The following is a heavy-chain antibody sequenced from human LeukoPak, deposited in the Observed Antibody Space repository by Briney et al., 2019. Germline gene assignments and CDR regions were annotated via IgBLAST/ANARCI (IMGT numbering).Heavy chain of an antibody. Sequence: GGSLRLSCVASGFTFTDYGMDWVRQAPGKGLEFISAISGSGGNTYYADSVKGRFTISRDNSKNTVYLQMNSLRAEDTAVYYCARGAGDAFDIWGQGTMVTVSS. D-gene: IGHD6-19*01. J-gene: IGHJ3*02. CDR3: ARGAGDAFDI. CDR1: GFTFTDYG. V-gene: IGHV3-23*01. CDR2: ISGSGGNT.